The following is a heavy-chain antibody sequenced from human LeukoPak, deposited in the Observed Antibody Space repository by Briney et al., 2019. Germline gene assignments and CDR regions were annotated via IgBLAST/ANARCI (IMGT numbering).Heavy chain of an antibody. D-gene: IGHD1-1*01. Sequence: PSETLSLTCTVSGGSMSRYYWSWIRQPAGKGLEWIGRIYTSGSTNYNPSLKSRVTMSVDTSKNQFSLSLRSVTAADTAVYYCARVRYEGFDPCGQGTLVTVSS. V-gene: IGHV4-4*07. J-gene: IGHJ5*02. CDR2: IYTSGST. CDR1: GGSMSRYY. CDR3: ARVRYEGFDP.